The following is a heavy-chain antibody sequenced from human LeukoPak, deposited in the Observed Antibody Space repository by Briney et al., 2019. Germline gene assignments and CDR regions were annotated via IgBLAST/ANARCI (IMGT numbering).Heavy chain of an antibody. CDR3: ARTIAVAGSIP. D-gene: IGHD6-19*01. CDR2: ISSSGSTI. V-gene: IGHV3-48*03. CDR1: GFTFSSYE. J-gene: IGHJ5*02. Sequence: PGGSLRLSCAASGFTFSSYEMNWVRQAPGKGLEWVSYISSSGSTIYYADSVKGRFTISRDNAKNSLYLQMNSLRAEDTAVYYCARTIAVAGSIPWGQGTLVTVSS.